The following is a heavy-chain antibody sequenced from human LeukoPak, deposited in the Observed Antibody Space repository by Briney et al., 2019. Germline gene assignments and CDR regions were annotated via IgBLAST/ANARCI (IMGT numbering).Heavy chain of an antibody. CDR3: ARAERGSWYRYFDY. V-gene: IGHV4-4*02. D-gene: IGHD6-13*01. CDR1: GGSISSSNW. J-gene: IGHJ4*02. Sequence: SGTLSLTCAVSGGSISSSNWWSWVRQPPGKGLEWIGEIYHSGSTNYNPSLKSRVTISVDKSKNQFSLKLSSVTAADTAVYYCARAERGSWYRYFDYWGQGTLVTVSS. CDR2: IYHSGST.